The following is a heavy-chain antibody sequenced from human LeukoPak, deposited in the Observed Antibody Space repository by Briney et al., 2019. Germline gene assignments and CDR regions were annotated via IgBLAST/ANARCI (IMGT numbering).Heavy chain of an antibody. CDR2: IYTSGST. J-gene: IGHJ6*02. Sequence: SETLSLTCTVSGGSISSYYWSWIRQPAGKGLEWIGRIYTSGSTNYNPSLKSRVTMSVDTSQNQFSLKLSSVAAADTAVYYCARDGQVGATAGYYGMDVWGQGTTVTVSS. D-gene: IGHD1-26*01. V-gene: IGHV4-4*07. CDR3: ARDGQVGATAGYYGMDV. CDR1: GGSISSYY.